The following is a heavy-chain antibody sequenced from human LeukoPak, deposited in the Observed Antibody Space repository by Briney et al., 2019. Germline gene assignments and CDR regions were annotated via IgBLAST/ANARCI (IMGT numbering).Heavy chain of an antibody. CDR3: AKGDNYYDSSGYDY. Sequence: QASETLSLTCAVYGGSFSGYYWSWIRQAPGKGLEWVSAISGSGGSTYYADSVKGRFTISRDNSKNTLYLQMNSLRAEDTAVYYCAKGDNYYDSSGYDYWGQGTLVTVSS. V-gene: IGHV3-23*01. D-gene: IGHD3-22*01. CDR1: GGSFSGYY. J-gene: IGHJ4*02. CDR2: ISGSGGST.